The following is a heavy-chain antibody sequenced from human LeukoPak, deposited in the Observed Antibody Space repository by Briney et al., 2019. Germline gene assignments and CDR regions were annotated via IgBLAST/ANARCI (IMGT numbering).Heavy chain of an antibody. Sequence: GGSLRLSCAASGFTFSSYWMSWVRQAPGKGLEWVANIKQDGSEKYYVDSVKGRFTISRDNAKNSLYLQMNSLRAEDTAVYYCARFWVVVVVAGQYDYWGQGTLVTVSS. CDR1: GFTFSSYW. CDR3: ARFWVVVVVAGQYDY. V-gene: IGHV3-7*01. J-gene: IGHJ4*02. D-gene: IGHD2-15*01. CDR2: IKQDGSEK.